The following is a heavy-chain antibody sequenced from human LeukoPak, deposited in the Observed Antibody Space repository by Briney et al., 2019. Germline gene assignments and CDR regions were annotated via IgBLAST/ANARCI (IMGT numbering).Heavy chain of an antibody. D-gene: IGHD6-13*01. CDR3: AIPPGYSSGWYEVNY. Sequence: GGSLRLSCAASGFTFSSYAMSWVRQAPGKGLEWVSGISGSGGSTYYADSVKGRFTISRDNSRNTLYLQMNSPKAEDTAVYYCAIPPGYSSGWYEVNYWGQGTLVTVSS. CDR2: ISGSGGST. CDR1: GFTFSSYA. J-gene: IGHJ4*02. V-gene: IGHV3-23*01.